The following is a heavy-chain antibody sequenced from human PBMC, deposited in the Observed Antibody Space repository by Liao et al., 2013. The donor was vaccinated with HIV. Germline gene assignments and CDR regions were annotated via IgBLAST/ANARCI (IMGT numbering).Heavy chain of an antibody. J-gene: IGHJ6*03. CDR1: GGSFRGYY. CDR2: IYTSGST. CDR3: ARAFYYYMDV. Sequence: QVQLQESGPGLVKPSQTLSLTCAVYGGSFRGYYWAWIRQPAGKGLEWIGRIYTSGSTNYNPSLKSRVTMSVDTSKNQFSLKLSSVTAADTAVYYCARAFYYYMDVWGKGTTVTVSS. V-gene: IGHV4-4*07.